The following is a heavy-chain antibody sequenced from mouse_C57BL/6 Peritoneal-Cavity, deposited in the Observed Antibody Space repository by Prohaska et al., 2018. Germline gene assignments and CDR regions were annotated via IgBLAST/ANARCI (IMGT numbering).Heavy chain of an antibody. CDR3: ARRGNYRDY. J-gene: IGHJ2*03. Sequence: EVQLQQPGPELVKPGASVQIPCKASGYTFTDYNMDWVKQSHGKSLEWIGDINPNNGGTIDNQKFKGKATLTVDKSSSTAYMELRSRTSEDTEVHYGARRGNYRDYCGQGSSLT. V-gene: IGHV1-18*01. CDR1: GYTFTDYN. D-gene: IGHD2-1*01. CDR2: INPNNGGT.